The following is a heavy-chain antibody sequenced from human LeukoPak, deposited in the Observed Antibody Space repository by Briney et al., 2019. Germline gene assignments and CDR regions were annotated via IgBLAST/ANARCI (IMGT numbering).Heavy chain of an antibody. V-gene: IGHV3-21*01. D-gene: IGHD3-10*01. CDR2: ISTSSSYI. CDR1: GFTFSHYS. CDR3: ARDQNYYGSGSQNYYYYYYMDV. J-gene: IGHJ6*03. Sequence: PGGSLRLSCAASGFTFSHYSMNWVRQAPGKGLEWVSSISTSSSYIYYADSVKGRFTVSRNNAKNSLYLQMDSLRAEDTAVYYCARDQNYYGSGSQNYYYYYYMDVWGKGTTVTVSS.